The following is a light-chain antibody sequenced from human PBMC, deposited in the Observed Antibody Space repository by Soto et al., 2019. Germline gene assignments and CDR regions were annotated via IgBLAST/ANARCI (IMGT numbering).Light chain of an antibody. CDR2: ANN. Sequence: QSVLTQPPSASGTPGQRVTISCSGGSSNIGSNTINWYQQLPGTAPKLLIYANNQRPSGVPDRFSGSKSGTSASLAISGLQSEDESEYYCAAWDDRMNGVIFGGGTQRPS. CDR1: SSNIGSNT. J-gene: IGLJ2*01. CDR3: AAWDDRMNGVI. V-gene: IGLV1-44*01.